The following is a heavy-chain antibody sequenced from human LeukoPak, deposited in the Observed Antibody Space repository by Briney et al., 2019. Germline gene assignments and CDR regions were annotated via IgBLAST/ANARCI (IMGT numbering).Heavy chain of an antibody. CDR3: ARTSLPRYDYDRGGNY. CDR1: GFTFSSYA. D-gene: IGHD3-22*01. J-gene: IGHJ4*02. CDR2: ISDSGGGT. V-gene: IGHV3-23*01. Sequence: GGSLRLSCAASGFTFSSYAMSWVRQAPGKGLEWVSTISDSGGGTYYADSVKGRFTISRDNSKNPLYLQMNSLRAEDTAVYYCARTSLPRYDYDRGGNYWGQGTLVTVSS.